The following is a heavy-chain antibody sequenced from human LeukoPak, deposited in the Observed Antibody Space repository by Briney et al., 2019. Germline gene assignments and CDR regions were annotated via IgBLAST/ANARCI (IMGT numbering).Heavy chain of an antibody. CDR3: ARGAAYYDFWSGPGGRYYFDY. V-gene: IGHV4-34*01. Sequence: SETLSLTCAVYGGSLSGYYWSWIRQPPAKGLEWIGEINHSGSTNYNPSLKSRVTISVDTSKNQFSLKLSSVTAADTAVYYCARGAAYYDFWSGPGGRYYFDYWGQGTLVTVSS. CDR1: GGSLSGYY. CDR2: INHSGST. J-gene: IGHJ4*02. D-gene: IGHD3-3*01.